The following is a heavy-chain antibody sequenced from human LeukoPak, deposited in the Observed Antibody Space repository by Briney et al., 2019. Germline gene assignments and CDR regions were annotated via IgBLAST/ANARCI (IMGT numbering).Heavy chain of an antibody. V-gene: IGHV3-74*01. Sequence: GGSLRLSCAASGLTFSSHWMHWVRQAPGKGLVWVSRITNDGSSTTYADSVKGRFTISRDNAENTLYLQMNSLRAEDTAVYYCARGTAGYHSSYFDYWGQGTLVTVSS. J-gene: IGHJ4*02. CDR1: GLTFSSHW. CDR2: ITNDGSST. D-gene: IGHD3-16*02. CDR3: ARGTAGYHSSYFDY.